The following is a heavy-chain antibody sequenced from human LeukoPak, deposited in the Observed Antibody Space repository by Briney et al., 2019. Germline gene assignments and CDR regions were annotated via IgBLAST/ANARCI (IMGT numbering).Heavy chain of an antibody. CDR3: ARLRTPTRKRITMVRNAFDI. V-gene: IGHV4-59*01. Sequence: PSETLSLTCTVSGGSISNYYWSWIRQPPGKGLEWIGYIYYSGSTNYNPSLKSRVAISVDTSKNQFSLKLSSVTAADTAVYYCARLRTPTRKRITMVRNAFDIWGQGTMVTVSS. D-gene: IGHD3-10*01. J-gene: IGHJ3*02. CDR2: IYYSGST. CDR1: GGSISNYY.